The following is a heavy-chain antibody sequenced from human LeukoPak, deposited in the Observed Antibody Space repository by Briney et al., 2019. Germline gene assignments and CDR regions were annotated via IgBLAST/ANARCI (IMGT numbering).Heavy chain of an antibody. CDR1: GFTFSSYG. D-gene: IGHD5-12*01. CDR2: ISCDGSNK. V-gene: IGHV3-30*18. Sequence: PGGSLRLSCAASGFTFSSYGMHWVRQAPGKGLEWVAVISCDGSNKYYADSVKGRFTISRDNSKNTLYLQMNSLRAEDTAVYYCAKVTSGYDLADAFDIWGQGTMVTVSS. CDR3: AKVTSGYDLADAFDI. J-gene: IGHJ3*02.